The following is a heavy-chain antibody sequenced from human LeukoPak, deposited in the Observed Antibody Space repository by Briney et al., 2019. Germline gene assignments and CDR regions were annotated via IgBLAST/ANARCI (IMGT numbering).Heavy chain of an antibody. D-gene: IGHD3-22*01. CDR3: ARADYDSRVSTRKQIDY. CDR2: MNPNSGNT. Sequence: ASVKVSCKAFGYTFTSYDINWVRQATGQGLEWMGWMNPNSGNTGYAQKFQGRVTMTRNTSISTAYMELSSLRSEDTAVYYCARADYDSRVSTRKQIDYWGQGTLVTVSS. V-gene: IGHV1-8*01. J-gene: IGHJ4*02. CDR1: GYTFTSYD.